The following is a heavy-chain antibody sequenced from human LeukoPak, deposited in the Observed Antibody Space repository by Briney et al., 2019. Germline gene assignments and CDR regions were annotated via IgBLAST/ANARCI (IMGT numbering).Heavy chain of an antibody. CDR3: AREVNWNSVTLFFDY. D-gene: IGHD1-7*01. Sequence: SETLSLTCTVSGGSISSGGYYWSRIRQHPGKGLEWIGYIYYSGSTYHNPSLESRVTISVDTSKNQCSLKLSSVTAADTAVYYCAREVNWNSVTLFFDYWGQGTLVTVSS. J-gene: IGHJ4*02. CDR1: GGSISSGGYY. CDR2: IYYSGST. V-gene: IGHV4-31*03.